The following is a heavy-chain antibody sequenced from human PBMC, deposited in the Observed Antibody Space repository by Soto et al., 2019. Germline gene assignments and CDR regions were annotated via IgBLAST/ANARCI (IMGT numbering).Heavy chain of an antibody. D-gene: IGHD1-26*01. CDR1: GFTFSNYG. CDR3: EKGIGNYCALDY. Sequence: QVQLVESGGGVVQPGRSLRLSCAASGFTFSNYGMYWVRQAPGKGLEWVAFISYDGSSKFYADPMKGRHTISRDNSTNTLYLQMNSLRAEDTAVYYCEKGIGNYCALDYWGQGTLVTVSS. CDR2: ISYDGSSK. V-gene: IGHV3-30*18. J-gene: IGHJ4*02.